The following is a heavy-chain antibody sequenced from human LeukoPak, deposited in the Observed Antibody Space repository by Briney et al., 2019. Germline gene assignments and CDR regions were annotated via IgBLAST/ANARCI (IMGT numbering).Heavy chain of an antibody. D-gene: IGHD6-13*01. CDR1: GFTFSSYS. CDR3: ATDSDPWGPAAGTIDY. Sequence: GGSLRLSCAASGFTFSSYSMNWVRQAPGKGLEWVSYISSSSSTIYYADSVKGRFTISRDNAKNSLYLQMNSLRAEDTAVYYCATDSDPWGPAAGTIDYWGQGTLVTVSS. CDR2: ISSSSSTI. V-gene: IGHV3-48*01. J-gene: IGHJ4*02.